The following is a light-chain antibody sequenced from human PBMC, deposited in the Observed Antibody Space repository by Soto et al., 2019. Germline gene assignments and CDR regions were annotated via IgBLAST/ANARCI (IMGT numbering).Light chain of an antibody. V-gene: IGKV1-17*01. J-gene: IGKJ1*01. Sequence: QMTQSPSSLSASVGEKIIITCRASRDVGSDVSWYQQKPGKAPKLLIYAASTLQSGVPSRFSGSGSGTEFTLTISSLQPEDFATYYCQQLNSYPQTFGQGTKVDIK. CDR3: QQLNSYPQT. CDR1: RDVGSD. CDR2: AAS.